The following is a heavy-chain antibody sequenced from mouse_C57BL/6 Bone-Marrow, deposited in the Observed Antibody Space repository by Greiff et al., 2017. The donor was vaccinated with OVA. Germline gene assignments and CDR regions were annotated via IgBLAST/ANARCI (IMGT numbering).Heavy chain of an antibody. CDR1: GYTFTSYW. V-gene: IGHV1-50*01. Sequence: QVQLQQPGAELVKPGASVKLSCKASGYTFTSYWMQWVKQRPGQGLEWIGEIDPSDSYTNYNQKFKGKATLTVDTSSSTAYMQLSSLTSEDSAVYYCAREAYDYEGYFDYWGKGTTLTVPS. CDR2: IDPSDSYT. D-gene: IGHD2-4*01. J-gene: IGHJ2*01. CDR3: AREAYDYEGYFDY.